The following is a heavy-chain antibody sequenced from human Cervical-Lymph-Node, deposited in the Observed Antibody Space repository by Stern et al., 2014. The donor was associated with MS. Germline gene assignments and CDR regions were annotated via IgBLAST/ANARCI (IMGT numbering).Heavy chain of an antibody. V-gene: IGHV4-34*01. CDR3: ARGRTDINMVVVVFTGAAFYFDH. J-gene: IGHJ4*02. D-gene: IGHD3-22*01. CDR2: IIHRGTT. CDR1: GGSFSNYH. Sequence: QVQLQQCGAGLLKPSATLSLTCAVYGGSFSNYHWTWVRQAPGTGPACVWEIIHRGTTNYSPSIKMRFAISLDTSTNQFSLKLRSVTAADTAVYYCARGRTDINMVVVVFTGAAFYFDHWGQGTLVTVSS.